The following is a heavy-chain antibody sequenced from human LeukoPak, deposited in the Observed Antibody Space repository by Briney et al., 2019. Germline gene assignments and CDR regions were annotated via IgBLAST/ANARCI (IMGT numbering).Heavy chain of an antibody. V-gene: IGHV3-23*01. CDR2: ISGSGGST. CDR1: GFTFSSYA. Sequence: AGGSLRLSCAASGFTFSSYAMSWVRQAPGKGLEWVSAISGSGGSTYYADSVKGRFTISRDNSKNTLYLQMNSLRAEDTAVYYCAKSGSGYSYGYYFDYWGQGTLVTVSS. J-gene: IGHJ4*02. D-gene: IGHD5-18*01. CDR3: AKSGSGYSYGYYFDY.